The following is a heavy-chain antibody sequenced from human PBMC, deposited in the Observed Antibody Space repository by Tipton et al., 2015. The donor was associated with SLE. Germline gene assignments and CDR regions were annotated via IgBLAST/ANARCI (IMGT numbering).Heavy chain of an antibody. CDR1: GFTFSSYS. D-gene: IGHD3-22*01. CDR2: ISGSGGRT. V-gene: IGHV3-23*01. J-gene: IGHJ4*02. CDR3: AKDRSRIVVTAKYYFDY. Sequence: SLRLSCAASGFTFSSYSMNWVRQAPGKGLEWVSAISGSGGRTYYADSVKGRFTISRDNSKNTLYLQMNSLRAEDTTVYYCAKDRSRIVVTAKYYFDYWGQGTLVTVSS.